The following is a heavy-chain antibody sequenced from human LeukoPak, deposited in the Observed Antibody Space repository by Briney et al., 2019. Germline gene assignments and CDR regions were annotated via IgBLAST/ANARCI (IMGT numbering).Heavy chain of an antibody. CDR2: ISGSGGST. D-gene: IGHD2-15*01. V-gene: IGHV3-23*01. Sequence: PTGGSLRLSCAASGFTFSSYAMSWVRQAPGKGLEWVSAISGSGGSTYYADSVKGRFTISRDNSKNTLYLQMNSLRAEDTAVYYCAKVPVVVVAATPIDYWGQGTLVTVSS. CDR1: GFTFSSYA. J-gene: IGHJ4*02. CDR3: AKVPVVVVAATPIDY.